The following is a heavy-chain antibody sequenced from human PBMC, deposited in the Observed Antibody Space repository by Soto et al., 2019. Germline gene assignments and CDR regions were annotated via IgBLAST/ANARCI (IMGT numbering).Heavy chain of an antibody. CDR3: AKVRLRPYYIDY. Sequence: GGSLRLSCAASGFTFSNYAMNWVRQAPGKGLEWVSAISGSGTGTDYADSVKGRFTISRDNSKNTLYLQMNSLRAEDTAVYYCAKVRLRPYYIDYRGQGTLVTVSS. D-gene: IGHD4-17*01. CDR1: GFTFSNYA. V-gene: IGHV3-23*01. J-gene: IGHJ4*02. CDR2: ISGSGTGT.